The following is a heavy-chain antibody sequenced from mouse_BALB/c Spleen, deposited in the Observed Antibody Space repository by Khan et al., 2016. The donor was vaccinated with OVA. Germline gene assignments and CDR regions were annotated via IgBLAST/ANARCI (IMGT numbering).Heavy chain of an antibody. V-gene: IGHV14-3*02. D-gene: IGHD1-1*01. CDR3: ARWGYYGSSSYYYAMDY. J-gene: IGHJ4*01. CDR1: GFNIKDTY. Sequence: VQLQQPGAELVKPGASVKLSCTASGFNIKDTYMHWVKQRPEQGLEWIGRIDPANGNTKYDPKFQGTATITADTSSNTAYLQLSRLTSEDTAVYYCARWGYYGSSSYYYAMDYWGQGTSVTVSS. CDR2: IDPANGNT.